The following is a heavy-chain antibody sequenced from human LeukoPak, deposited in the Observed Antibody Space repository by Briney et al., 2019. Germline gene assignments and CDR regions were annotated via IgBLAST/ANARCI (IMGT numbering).Heavy chain of an antibody. J-gene: IGHJ4*02. V-gene: IGHV1-2*02. CDR3: ARGGAIVVVPAAMVS. CDR1: GYTFTGYY. Sequence: ASVKVSCQASGYTFTGYYMHWVRQAPGQGLEWMGWINPNSGGTNYAQKFQGRVTMTRDTSISTAYMELSRLRSDDTAVYYCARGGAIVVVPAAMVSWGQGTLVTVSS. CDR2: INPNSGGT. D-gene: IGHD2-2*01.